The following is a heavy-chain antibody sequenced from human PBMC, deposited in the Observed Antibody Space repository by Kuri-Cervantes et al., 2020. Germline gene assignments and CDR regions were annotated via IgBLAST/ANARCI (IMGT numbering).Heavy chain of an antibody. D-gene: IGHD2-2*01. CDR2: INHSGST. Sequence: SETLSLTCAVYGGSFSGYYWSWIRQPPGKGLEWIGEINHSGSTNYNPSLKSRVTISVDTSKNQFSLNLKSVTAADTAVYYCVRVASNLLPAAAFDYWGQGTLVTVSS. V-gene: IGHV4-34*01. J-gene: IGHJ4*02. CDR1: GGSFSGYY. CDR3: VRVASNLLPAAAFDY.